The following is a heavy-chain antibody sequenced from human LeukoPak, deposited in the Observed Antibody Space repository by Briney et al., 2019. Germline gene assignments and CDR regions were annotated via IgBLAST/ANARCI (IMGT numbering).Heavy chain of an antibody. CDR2: VKSKTDGGTT. CDR1: GFNLSNYW. J-gene: IGHJ4*02. D-gene: IGHD2-15*01. V-gene: IGHV3-15*01. CDR3: TTRYCSGASCSSSWDC. Sequence: GGSLRLSCAASGFNLSNYWMHWVRQAPGMGLEWVGRVKSKTDGGTTDYAAPVKGRFTISRDDSKNTLYLQVSSLKTEDTAVYYCTTRYCSGASCSSSWDCWGQGTLVTVSS.